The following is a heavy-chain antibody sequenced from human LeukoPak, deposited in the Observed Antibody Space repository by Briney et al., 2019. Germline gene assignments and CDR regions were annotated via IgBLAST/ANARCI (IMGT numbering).Heavy chain of an antibody. J-gene: IGHJ4*02. V-gene: IGHV3-30*03. Sequence: GGSLRLSCAASGFTFSSYGMHWVRQAPGKGLEWVAVISYDGSNKYYADSVKGRFTISRDNAKNSLYLQMNSLRAEDTAVYYCARGHIAAAGPFDYWGQGTLVTVSS. D-gene: IGHD6-13*01. CDR1: GFTFSSYG. CDR2: ISYDGSNK. CDR3: ARGHIAAAGPFDY.